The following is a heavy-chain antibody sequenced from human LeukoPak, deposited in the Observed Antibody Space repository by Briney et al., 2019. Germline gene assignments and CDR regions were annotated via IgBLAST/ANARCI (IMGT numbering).Heavy chain of an antibody. CDR2: IHPGTGDT. D-gene: IGHD3-10*01. Sequence: GASVKVSCKASGHTFTVYYIHWVRPAPGQGHEWMGWIHPGTGDTNYAQRFQGRVTVTRDTSITTAYMELSSLKSDDTAVYYCASYASGYNWLKAWGQGTLVTVSS. CDR1: GHTFTVYY. V-gene: IGHV1-2*02. CDR3: ASYASGYNWLKA. J-gene: IGHJ5*02.